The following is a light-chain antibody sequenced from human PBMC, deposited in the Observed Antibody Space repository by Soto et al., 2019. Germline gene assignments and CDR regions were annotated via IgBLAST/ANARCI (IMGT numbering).Light chain of an antibody. Sequence: EIVLTQSPGTLSLSRGESAALSCRASQTVNSYFLAWYQQKRGQAPRLLIYGVSTRAAGIPDRFSGSGSGTDFTLTISGLEPEDFAVYYCQQYDSSVWTFGQGTEVEIK. J-gene: IGKJ1*01. CDR2: GVS. V-gene: IGKV3-20*01. CDR1: QTVNSYF. CDR3: QQYDSSVWT.